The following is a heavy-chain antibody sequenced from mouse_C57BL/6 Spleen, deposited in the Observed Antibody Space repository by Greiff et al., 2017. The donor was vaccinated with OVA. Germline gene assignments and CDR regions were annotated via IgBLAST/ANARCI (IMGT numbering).Heavy chain of an antibody. D-gene: IGHD1-1*01. J-gene: IGHJ3*01. V-gene: IGHV1-26*01. Sequence: EVQLQESGPELVKPGASVKISCKASGYTFTDYYMNWVKQSHGKSLEWIGDINPNNGGTSYNQKFKGKATLTVDKSSSTAYMELRSLTSEDSAVYYGARFHYYGSSPFAYWGQGTLVTVSA. CDR1: GYTFTDYY. CDR2: INPNNGGT. CDR3: ARFHYYGSSPFAY.